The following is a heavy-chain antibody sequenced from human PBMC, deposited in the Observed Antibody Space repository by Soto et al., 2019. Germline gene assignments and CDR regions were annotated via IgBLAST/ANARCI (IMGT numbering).Heavy chain of an antibody. V-gene: IGHV4-59*01. Sequence: SETLSLTCTVSCGSISSYYWSWIRQPPGKELEWIGYISYSGSTNYNPSLKSRVTISVDTSKNQFSLKLSSVTAADTAVYYCARSDYVWGSYHPWGQGTLVTV. D-gene: IGHD3-16*02. CDR3: ARSDYVWGSYHP. CDR2: ISYSGST. CDR1: CGSISSYY. J-gene: IGHJ5*02.